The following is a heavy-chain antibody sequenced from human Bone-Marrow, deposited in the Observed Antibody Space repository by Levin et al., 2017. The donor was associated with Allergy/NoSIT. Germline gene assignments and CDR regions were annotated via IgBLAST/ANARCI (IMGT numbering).Heavy chain of an antibody. CDR1: GYSFATYW. CDR3: ARRWSWNDGSSDY. Sequence: GGSLRLSCQTSGYSFATYWIAWVRRVPGKGLEWMGTIYPGDSDITYSPSFEGQVTLSVDRSLTTAYFQWTSLKASDTAIYYGARRWSWNDGSSDYWGQGTLVTVSS. V-gene: IGHV5-51*01. CDR2: IYPGDSDI. D-gene: IGHD1-1*01. J-gene: IGHJ4*02.